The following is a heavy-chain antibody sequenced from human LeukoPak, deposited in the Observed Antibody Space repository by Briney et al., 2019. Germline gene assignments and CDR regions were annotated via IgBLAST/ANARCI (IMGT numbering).Heavy chain of an antibody. CDR1: GFTFSSYA. V-gene: IGHV3-23*01. CDR2: ISGSGGST. CDR3: ARVGYCSGSSCYSPNYYHGMDV. Sequence: GGSLRLSCAASGFTFSSYAMSWVRQAPGKGLEWVSAISGSGGSTYYADSVKGRFTISRDNAKNTLYLEMNSLRAEDTAVYFCARVGYCSGSSCYSPNYYHGMDVWGQGTTVTVFS. D-gene: IGHD2-15*01. J-gene: IGHJ6*02.